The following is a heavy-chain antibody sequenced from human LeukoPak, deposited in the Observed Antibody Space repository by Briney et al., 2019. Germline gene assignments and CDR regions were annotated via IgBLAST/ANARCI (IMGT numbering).Heavy chain of an antibody. Sequence: GRSLRLSCAASGFTVSSYAMHWVRQAPGKGLEWVAVISYDGSNKYYADSVKGRFTISRDNSKNTLYLQMNSLRAEDTAVYYCARVGKRSITIFGVATSDAFDIWGQGTMVTVSS. CDR3: ARVGKRSITIFGVATSDAFDI. J-gene: IGHJ3*02. CDR1: GFTVSSYA. V-gene: IGHV3-30-3*01. D-gene: IGHD3-3*01. CDR2: ISYDGSNK.